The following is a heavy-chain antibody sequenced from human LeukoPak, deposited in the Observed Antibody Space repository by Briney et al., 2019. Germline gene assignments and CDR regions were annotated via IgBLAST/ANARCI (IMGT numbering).Heavy chain of an antibody. CDR2: INHSGST. J-gene: IGHJ4*02. Sequence: KTSETLSLTCAVYGGSFSGYYWSWIRQPPGKGLEWIGEINHSGSTNYNPSLKSRVTISVDTSKNQFSLKLSSVTAADTAVYYCARCGSSTSYPIDYWGQGTLVTVSS. CDR3: ARCGSSTSYPIDY. V-gene: IGHV4-34*01. D-gene: IGHD2-2*01. CDR1: GGSFSGYY.